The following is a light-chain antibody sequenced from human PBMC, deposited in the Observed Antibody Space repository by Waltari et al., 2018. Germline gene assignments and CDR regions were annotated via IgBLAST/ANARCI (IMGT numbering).Light chain of an antibody. Sequence: QSALAQPASVSGSPGQSVTISGTGAGRSVWISNVVSWYQQHPGKAPKRMIYEAYKRPSGVSNRFSGSKSGNTASLTISGLQTDDEAEYYCCTYAGSSTWVFGGGTKLTVL. J-gene: IGLJ3*02. CDR1: GRSVWISNV. CDR2: EAY. CDR3: CTYAGSSTWV. V-gene: IGLV2-23*01.